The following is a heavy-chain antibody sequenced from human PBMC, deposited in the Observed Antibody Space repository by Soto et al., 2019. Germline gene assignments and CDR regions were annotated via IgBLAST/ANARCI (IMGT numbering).Heavy chain of an antibody. CDR3: ARDERIAVAGTDT. CDR1: GFTFSNYA. D-gene: IGHD6-19*01. V-gene: IGHV3-23*01. CDR2: IRGPGGST. J-gene: IGHJ5*02. Sequence: EVQLLESGGGLVQPGGSLRLSCAASGFTFSNYAMTWVRQAAGKGLEWVSSIRGPGGSTYYADSVQGRFTVSRDNSKNTLFLQRNSLRAADTALYYCARDERIAVAGTDTWGQGILVTFTS.